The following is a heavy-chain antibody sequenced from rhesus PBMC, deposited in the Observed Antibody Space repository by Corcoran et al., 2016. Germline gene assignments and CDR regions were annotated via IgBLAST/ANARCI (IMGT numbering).Heavy chain of an antibody. V-gene: IGHV4-122*02. D-gene: IGHD6-25*01. CDR2: ISYSGST. CDR1: VGSISSSYYY. J-gene: IGHJ4*01. CDR3: AREGKGAAAGVFDY. Sequence: QVQLQESGPGLVKPSETLSLTCAVSVGSISSSYYYWSWIRQAPGKGLEWIGYISYSGSTSYNPTLKSRVTISRDTSKNQFSLKVSSVTAADTAVYYCAREGKGAAAGVFDYWGQGVLVTVSS.